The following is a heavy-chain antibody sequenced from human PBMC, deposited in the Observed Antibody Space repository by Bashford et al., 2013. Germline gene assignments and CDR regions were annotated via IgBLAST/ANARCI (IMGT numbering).Heavy chain of an antibody. V-gene: IGHV1-46*01. J-gene: IGHJ4*02. Sequence: WVRQAPGQGLQWMGIIKYSGNNGITILAQDFQGRVTMTRDTPASTGHMELSSLTSEDTAVYYCARELPDAYNFDHWGQGTLVTVSS. CDR2: IKYSGNNGIT. D-gene: IGHD5-24*01. CDR3: ARELPDAYNFDH.